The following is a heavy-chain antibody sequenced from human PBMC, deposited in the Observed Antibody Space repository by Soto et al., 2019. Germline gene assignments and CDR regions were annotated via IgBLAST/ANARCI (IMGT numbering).Heavy chain of an antibody. CDR2: TIPIFGTA. J-gene: IGHJ6*02. V-gene: IGHV1-69*01. CDR1: GGTFSSYA. Sequence: QVQLVQSGAEVKKPGSSVKVSCKASGGTFSSYAISWVRQAPGQGLEWMGGTIPIFGTANYAQKFQGRVTITADESTSTAYMELSSLRSEDTAVYYWARGVGDDYGDYDGSYYYGMDVWGQGTTVTVAS. CDR3: ARGVGDDYGDYDGSYYYGMDV. D-gene: IGHD4-17*01.